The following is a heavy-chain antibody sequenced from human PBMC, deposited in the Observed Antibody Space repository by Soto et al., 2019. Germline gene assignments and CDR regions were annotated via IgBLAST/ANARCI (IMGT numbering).Heavy chain of an antibody. Sequence: SETLYLSCTVSGASICGFYWRWIRKSAGKGLEWIGRIYATGTTDYNPSLKSRVMMSVDTSKKQFSLKLRSVTAADTAVYYCVRDGTKTLRDWFDPWGQGISVTVSS. J-gene: IGHJ5*02. CDR2: IYATGTT. CDR1: GASICGFY. D-gene: IGHD1-1*01. V-gene: IGHV4-4*07. CDR3: VRDGTKTLRDWFDP.